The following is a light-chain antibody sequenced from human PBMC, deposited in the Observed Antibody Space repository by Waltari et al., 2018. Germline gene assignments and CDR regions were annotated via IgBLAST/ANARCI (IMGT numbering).Light chain of an antibody. V-gene: IGLV3-1*01. CDR2: QST. CDR1: KLGDKY. J-gene: IGLJ3*02. CDR3: QVWDSSIAV. Sequence: SYELTQSPSVSVSPGQTASITSSCDKLGDKYVCWYHQKPGQPPALVTYQSTRRPSGIPARFSGSNSGNTATLTISGTQAMDEDYYYCQVWDSSIAVFGGGTKLTVL.